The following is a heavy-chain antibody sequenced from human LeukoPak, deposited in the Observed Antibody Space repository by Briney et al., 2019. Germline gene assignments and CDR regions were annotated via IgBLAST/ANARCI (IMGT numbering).Heavy chain of an antibody. J-gene: IGHJ3*02. CDR2: INSDGSIT. CDR1: GYTFSSYC. Sequence: PGGSLRLSCAASGYTFSSYCMHCVRQAPGKGLVWVSRINSDGSITSYADSVKGRFTISRDNAKNTLYLQMNSLRAEDTAVYYCARGTGYSVFDMWGQGTMVTVSS. V-gene: IGHV3-74*01. D-gene: IGHD1-26*01. CDR3: ARGTGYSVFDM.